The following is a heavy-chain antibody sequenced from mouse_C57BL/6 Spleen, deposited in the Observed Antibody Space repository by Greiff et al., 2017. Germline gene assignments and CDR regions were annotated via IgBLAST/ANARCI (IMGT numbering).Heavy chain of an antibody. CDR1: GYTFTDYY. Sequence: QVQLQQSGAELVKPGASVKISCKASGYTFTDYYINWVKQRPGQGLEWIGKIGPGSGSTYYNEKFKGKATLTADKSSSTAYMQISSLTSEDSAVYFCAKAYYSNYAYYFDYWGQGTTLTVSS. J-gene: IGHJ2*01. CDR2: IGPGSGST. D-gene: IGHD2-5*01. CDR3: AKAYYSNYAYYFDY. V-gene: IGHV1-77*01.